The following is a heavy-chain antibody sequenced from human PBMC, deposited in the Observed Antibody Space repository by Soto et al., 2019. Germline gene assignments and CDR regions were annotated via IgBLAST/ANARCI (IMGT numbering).Heavy chain of an antibody. CDR2: ISYDGSNK. D-gene: IGHD1-26*01. CDR1: GFTFSSYG. CDR3: AKDSGRYGLRYYYSGLDV. V-gene: IGHV3-30*18. Sequence: RRSCAASGFTFSSYGMHWVRQAPGKGLEWVAVISYDGSNKYYADSVKGRFTISRDNSKNTLYLQMNSLRAEDTAVYYCAKDSGRYGLRYYYSGLDVWGPGTTVTVSS. J-gene: IGHJ6*02.